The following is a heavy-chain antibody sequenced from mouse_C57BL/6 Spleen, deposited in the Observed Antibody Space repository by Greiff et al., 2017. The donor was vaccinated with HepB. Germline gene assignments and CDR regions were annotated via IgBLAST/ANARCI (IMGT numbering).Heavy chain of an antibody. CDR2: ISSGGSYT. V-gene: IGHV5-6*01. CDR1: GFTFSSYG. J-gene: IGHJ2*01. D-gene: IGHD1-1*01. CDR3: ARHKTGYGSPDY. Sequence: EVKLVESGGDLVKPGGSLKLSCAASGFTFSSYGMSWVRQTPDKRLEWVATISSGGSYTYYPDSVKGRFTISRDNAKNTLYLQMSSLKSDDTAMYYCARHKTGYGSPDYWGEGTTLTVSS.